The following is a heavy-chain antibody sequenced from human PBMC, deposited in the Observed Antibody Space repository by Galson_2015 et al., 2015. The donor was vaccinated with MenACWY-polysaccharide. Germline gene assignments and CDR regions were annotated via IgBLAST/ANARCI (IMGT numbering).Heavy chain of an antibody. V-gene: IGHV3-74*01. CDR1: GFTFSSHW. Sequence: SLRLSCAASGFTFSSHWMHWVRQAPGKGPVWLSRISGDGRSTDYAASVKGRFTISRDNARDTLYLQMNSLRADDMAVYYCARVGAYSHNCGGCNMDVWGTGTTVIVSS. D-gene: IGHD1-26*01. CDR2: ISGDGRST. J-gene: IGHJ6*04. CDR3: ARVGAYSHNCGGCNMDV.